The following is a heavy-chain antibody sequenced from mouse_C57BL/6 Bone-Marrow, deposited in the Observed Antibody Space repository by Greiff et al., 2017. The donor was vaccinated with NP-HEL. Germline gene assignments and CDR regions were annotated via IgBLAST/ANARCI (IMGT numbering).Heavy chain of an antibody. Sequence: QVQLQQPGAELVKPGASVKLSCKASGYTFTSYWMQWVKQRPGQGLEWIGEIDPSDSSTNYNQKFKGKATLTVDTSSSTAYMQLSSLTSEDSAVYYCAREENYYGSSYLDYGGQGTALTVSA. CDR2: IDPSDSST. D-gene: IGHD1-1*01. CDR3: AREENYYGSSYLDY. CDR1: GYTFTSYW. V-gene: IGHV1-50*01. J-gene: IGHJ2*01.